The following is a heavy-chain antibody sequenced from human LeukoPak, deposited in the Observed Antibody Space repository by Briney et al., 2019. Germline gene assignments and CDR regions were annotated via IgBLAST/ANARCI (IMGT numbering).Heavy chain of an antibody. V-gene: IGHV1-24*01. CDR1: GYTLTVLS. Sequence: ASVKVSCKVSGYTLTVLSMHWVRQPPGKGLEWMGGFDPEDGETIYAQKFQGRVTMTEDTSTDTAYMELSSLRSEDTAVYYCATYRYYGSGPAPDYWGQGTLVTVSS. CDR3: ATYRYYGSGPAPDY. CDR2: FDPEDGET. J-gene: IGHJ4*02. D-gene: IGHD3-10*01.